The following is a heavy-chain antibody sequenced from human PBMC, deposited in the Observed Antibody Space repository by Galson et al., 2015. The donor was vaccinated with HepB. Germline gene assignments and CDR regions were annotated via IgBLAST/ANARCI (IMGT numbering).Heavy chain of an antibody. J-gene: IGHJ4*02. CDR1: CGSISSSSYY. CDR3: AKTVEYSSSEFDY. CDR2: IYYSGST. D-gene: IGHD6-6*01. Sequence: SETLSLTCTVSCGSISSSSYYWGWIRQPPGKGLEWIGSIYYSGSTYYNPSLKSRVTISVDTSKNQFSLELSSVTAADTAVYYCAKTVEYSSSEFDYWGQGTLVTVSS. V-gene: IGHV4-39*01.